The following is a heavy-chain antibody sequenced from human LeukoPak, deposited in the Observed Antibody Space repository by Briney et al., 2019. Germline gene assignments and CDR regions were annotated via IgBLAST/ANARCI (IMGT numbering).Heavy chain of an antibody. CDR2: ISSSGSTI. V-gene: IGHV3-11*01. D-gene: IGHD3-10*01. Sequence: PGGSLRLSCAASGFTFSDYYMSWIRQAPGKGLEWVSYISSSGSTIYYADSVKGRFTISRDNAKNSLYLQMNSLRAEDTAVYYCARDGRLLWFGELCCGMDVWGQGTTVTVSS. J-gene: IGHJ6*02. CDR3: ARDGRLLWFGELCCGMDV. CDR1: GFTFSDYY.